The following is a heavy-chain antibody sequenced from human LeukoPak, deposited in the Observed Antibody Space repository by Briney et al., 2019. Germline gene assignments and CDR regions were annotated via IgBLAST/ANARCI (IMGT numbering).Heavy chain of an antibody. Sequence: HSGGSLRLSCAASGVTFSSYAMSWVRQAPGKGLEWVSAISGSGGSTYYADSVKGRFTISIDNSKNTLYLQMNSLRAEDTAVYYCAKIVGRDYGDYYFDYWGQGTLVTVSS. CDR3: AKIVGRDYGDYYFDY. CDR1: GVTFSSYA. CDR2: ISGSGGST. J-gene: IGHJ4*02. D-gene: IGHD4-17*01. V-gene: IGHV3-23*01.